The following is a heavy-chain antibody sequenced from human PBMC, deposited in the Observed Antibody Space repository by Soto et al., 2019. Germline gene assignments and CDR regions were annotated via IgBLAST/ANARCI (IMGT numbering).Heavy chain of an antibody. Sequence: EVKLLESGGGLVQPGGSLRLSCAASGFTFSNYAMSWVRLAPGKGLEWVSHITACGTTYYADSVKGRFAISRDSSRNTLYLQMNSLRAEDTALYYCAKLTAAWGQGTLVTVSS. D-gene: IGHD6-13*01. J-gene: IGHJ4*02. CDR1: GFTFSNYA. CDR2: ITACGTT. CDR3: AKLTAA. V-gene: IGHV3-23*01.